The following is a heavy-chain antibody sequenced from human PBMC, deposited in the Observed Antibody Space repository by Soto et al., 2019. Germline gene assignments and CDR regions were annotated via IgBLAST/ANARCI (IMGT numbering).Heavy chain of an antibody. Sequence: QVQLVQYGAEGKKPGSSVKVSCKASEATFSGYAISGLRQAPGQGLEWMGGIIPISGTANYAQKFQGRVTITADESTNMELSSLRSEDTAVYYCARSQGSSTSLEIYYYYYYGMDVWGQGTTVTVSS. CDR2: IIPISGTA. CDR3: ARSQGSSTSLEIYYYYYYGMDV. D-gene: IGHD2-2*01. V-gene: IGHV1-69*01. J-gene: IGHJ6*02. CDR1: EATFSGYA.